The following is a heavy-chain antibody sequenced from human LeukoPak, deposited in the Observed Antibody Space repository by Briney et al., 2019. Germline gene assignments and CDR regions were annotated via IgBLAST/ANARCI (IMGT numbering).Heavy chain of an antibody. CDR2: IYYSGST. Sequence: SETLSLTCTVSGGSISSYYWSWIRQPPGKGLEWIGYIYYSGSTNYNPSLKSRVTISVDTSKNQFSLKLSSVTAADTAVYYCARVRYSSSWPFDYWGQGTLVTVSS. V-gene: IGHV4-59*01. CDR1: GGSISSYY. CDR3: ARVRYSSSWPFDY. J-gene: IGHJ4*02. D-gene: IGHD6-13*01.